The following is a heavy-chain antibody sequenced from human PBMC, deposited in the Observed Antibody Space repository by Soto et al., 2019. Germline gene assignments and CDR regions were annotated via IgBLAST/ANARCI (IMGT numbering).Heavy chain of an antibody. CDR3: AKAWSGYYFFHFDY. CDR1: GFTFSSYA. CDR2: ISGSGGST. Sequence: GGSLRLSCAASGFTFSSYAMSWVRQAPGKGLEWVSAISGSGGSTYYADSVKGRFTISRDNSKNTLYLQMNGLRAEDTAVYYCAKAWSGYYFFHFDYWGQGTLVTVSS. D-gene: IGHD3-3*01. V-gene: IGHV3-23*01. J-gene: IGHJ4*02.